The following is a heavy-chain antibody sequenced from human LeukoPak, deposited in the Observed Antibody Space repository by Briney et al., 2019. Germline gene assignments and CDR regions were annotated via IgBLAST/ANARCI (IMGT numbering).Heavy chain of an antibody. J-gene: IGHJ4*02. V-gene: IGHV3-13*01. CDR1: GFTFDDYA. Sequence: GGSLRLSCAASGFTFDDYAMHWVRQAPGKGLEWVSAIGTAGDTYYTGSVKGRFTTSRENAKNSLYLQMNSLRAGDTAVYYCARVAKERVGGVYYFDYWGQGTLVTVSS. CDR2: IGTAGDT. D-gene: IGHD1-1*01. CDR3: ARVAKERVGGVYYFDY.